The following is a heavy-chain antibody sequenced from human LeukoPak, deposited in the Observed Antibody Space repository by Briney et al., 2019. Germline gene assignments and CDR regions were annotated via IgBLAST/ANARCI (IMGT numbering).Heavy chain of an antibody. CDR3: ARDGLEATGMDV. Sequence: GASVKVSCKASGYTFTGYYMHWVRQAPGQGLEWMGWINPNSGGTNYAQKFQGRVTITKDTSISTAYMELSRLRSDDTAVYYCARDGLEATGMDVWGQGTTVTVSS. CDR2: INPNSGGT. CDR1: GYTFTGYY. D-gene: IGHD1-1*01. J-gene: IGHJ6*02. V-gene: IGHV1-2*02.